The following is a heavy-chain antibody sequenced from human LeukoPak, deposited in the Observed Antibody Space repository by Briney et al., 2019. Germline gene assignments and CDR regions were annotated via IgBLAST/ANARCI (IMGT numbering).Heavy chain of an antibody. V-gene: IGHV3-30-3*01. CDR2: ISYDGSIK. CDR1: GFTFSAHS. Sequence: PGGSLRLSCAASGFTFSAHSMHWVRQPPGKGLGWVAFISYDGSIKFYADSLKGRFTISRDNSKKTLYLQINSLRAEDTAVYFCSRNPEREYWFDPWGQGTLVTVSS. CDR3: SRNPEREYWFDP. J-gene: IGHJ5*02.